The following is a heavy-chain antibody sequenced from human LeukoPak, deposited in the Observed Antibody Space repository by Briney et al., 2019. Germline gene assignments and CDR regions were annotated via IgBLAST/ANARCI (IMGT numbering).Heavy chain of an antibody. J-gene: IGHJ4*02. CDR1: GYTFTGYY. V-gene: IGHV1-2*02. D-gene: IGHD5-12*01. CDR3: AREYNGYDSVDY. CDR2: INPNSGGT. Sequence: ASVKVSCKASGYTFTGYYMHWVRQAPGQGLEWMGWINPNSGGTNYAQKFQGRVTMTRDTSISTAYMELSRLRSDDTAVYYCAREYNGYDSVDYWGQGTLVTVSS.